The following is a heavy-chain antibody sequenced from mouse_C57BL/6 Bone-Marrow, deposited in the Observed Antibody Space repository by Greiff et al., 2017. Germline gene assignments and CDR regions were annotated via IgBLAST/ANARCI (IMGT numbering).Heavy chain of an antibody. CDR1: GYTFTSYG. D-gene: IGHD3-2*02. V-gene: IGHV1-81*01. Sequence: QVQLQQSGAELARPGASVKLSCKASGYTFTSYGISWVKQRTGQGLEWIGEIYPRNGNTYYNEKFKGKATLTADKSSSTAYMELRSLTSEDSAVYFCARRPTAQALYFDYWGQGTTLTVSS. CDR2: IYPRNGNT. CDR3: ARRPTAQALYFDY. J-gene: IGHJ2*01.